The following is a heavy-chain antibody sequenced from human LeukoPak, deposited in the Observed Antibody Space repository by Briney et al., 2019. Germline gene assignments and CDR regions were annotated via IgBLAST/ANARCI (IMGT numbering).Heavy chain of an antibody. CDR3: ARDHNYAFDN. CDR1: GFTFSSYA. D-gene: IGHD1-1*01. J-gene: IGHJ4*02. Sequence: GGSLRLSCAASGFTFSSYALSWVRQVPGKGLEWISYIGIDSGNTKYADSVRGRVTISADKPKNSLYLQMTSLRVEDTAVYYCARDHNYAFDNWGQGTLVSVAS. V-gene: IGHV3-48*01. CDR2: IGIDSGNT.